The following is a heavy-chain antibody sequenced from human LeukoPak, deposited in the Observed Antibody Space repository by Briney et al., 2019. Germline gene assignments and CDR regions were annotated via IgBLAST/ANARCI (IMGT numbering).Heavy chain of an antibody. D-gene: IGHD6-13*01. CDR1: GGSFSGYY. V-gene: IGHV4-34*01. CDR3: ARGRMGAAAGH. Sequence: SETLSLTCAVYGGSFSGYYWSWIRQPPGKGLEWIGEINHSGSTNYNPSLKSRVTISVDTSKNQFSLKLSSVTAADTAVYYCARGRMGAAAGHWGQGTLVTVST. CDR2: INHSGST. J-gene: IGHJ4*02.